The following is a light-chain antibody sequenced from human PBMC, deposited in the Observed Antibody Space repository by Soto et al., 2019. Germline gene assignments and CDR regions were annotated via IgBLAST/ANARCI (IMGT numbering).Light chain of an antibody. V-gene: IGKV1-5*03. CDR3: QQYNSYSEA. CDR1: QTISSW. Sequence: DIQMTQSPSTLSGSVGDRVTITCRASQTISSWLAWYQQKPGKAPKLLISKASTLKSGVPSRLSGSGSGTEFTLTISSRQHDDFATYYCQQYNSYSEAFGQGTKVELK. CDR2: KAS. J-gene: IGKJ1*01.